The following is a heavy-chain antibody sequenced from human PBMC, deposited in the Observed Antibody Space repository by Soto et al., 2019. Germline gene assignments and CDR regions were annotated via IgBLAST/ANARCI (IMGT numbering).Heavy chain of an antibody. CDR2: IIPILGIA. J-gene: IGHJ1*01. CDR1: GYTFTSYG. V-gene: IGHV1-69*04. Sequence: GASVKVSCKASGYTFTSYGISWVRQAPGQGLEWMGRIIPILGIANYAQKFQGRVTITADKSTSTAYMELSSLRSEDTAVYYCARTQAEYFQHWGQGTLVTVSS. CDR3: ARTQAEYFQH.